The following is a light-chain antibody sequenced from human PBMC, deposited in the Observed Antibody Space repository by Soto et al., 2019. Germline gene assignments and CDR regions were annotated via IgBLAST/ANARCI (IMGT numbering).Light chain of an antibody. CDR1: SSDVGGYNY. J-gene: IGLJ1*01. Sequence: QSVLTQPPSASGSPGQSVTISCTGTSSDVGGYNYVSWYQQHPGKAPKLMIYEVTKRPSGVPDRFSGSKSGNTASLTVPGLQTEDEADYYCTSYEGRDNYVSGTGTKVTVL. V-gene: IGLV2-8*01. CDR3: TSYEGRDNYV. CDR2: EVT.